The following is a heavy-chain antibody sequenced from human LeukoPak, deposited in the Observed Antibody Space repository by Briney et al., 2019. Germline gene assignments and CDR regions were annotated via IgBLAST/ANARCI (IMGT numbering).Heavy chain of an antibody. V-gene: IGHV3-15*01. CDR3: TTDIDYVFAFDN. CDR1: GFTFSNVW. Sequence: VGSLRLSCAASGFTFSNVWMSWVRQAPGKGLEWVGRIKSEADGRATDYAAPVKGRFTVSRDDSKNTLYLQMNSLKTEDTALYYCTTDIDYVFAFDNWGQGTMITVSS. CDR2: IKSEADGRAT. D-gene: IGHD4-17*01. J-gene: IGHJ3*02.